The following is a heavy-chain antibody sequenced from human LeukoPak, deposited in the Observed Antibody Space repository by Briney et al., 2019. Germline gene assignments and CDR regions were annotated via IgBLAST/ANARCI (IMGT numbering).Heavy chain of an antibody. CDR1: GGSISSDTSH. Sequence: PSETLSLTCTVSGGSISSDTSHWGWIRQPPGKGLEWIGSIHYTGRTYYNPSLKSRVTISVDTSKSQFSLKLPSVTAADTAVYYCGRTWGYYFDYWGQGTLVTVSS. D-gene: IGHD3-16*01. J-gene: IGHJ4*02. V-gene: IGHV4-39*07. CDR3: GRTWGYYFDY. CDR2: IHYTGRT.